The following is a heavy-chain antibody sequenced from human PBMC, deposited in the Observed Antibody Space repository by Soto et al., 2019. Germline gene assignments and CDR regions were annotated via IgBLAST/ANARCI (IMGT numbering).Heavy chain of an antibody. CDR2: IYSSGRT. CDR3: ARDCYSSGSNWFDS. J-gene: IGHJ5*01. Sequence: PSQTLSLTCTVSDGSINSYFRSWIRQPAGKGLEWIGRIYSSGRTNYNPSLKSRVTMSVDTSKNQFSLKLSCVTVAATAVYYCARDCYSSGSNWFDSWGQGPLVSVSS. CDR1: DGSINSYF. V-gene: IGHV4-4*07. D-gene: IGHD6-19*01.